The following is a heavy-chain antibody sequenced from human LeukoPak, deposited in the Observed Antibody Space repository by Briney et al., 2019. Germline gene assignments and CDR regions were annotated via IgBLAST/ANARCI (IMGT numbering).Heavy chain of an antibody. V-gene: IGHV3-21*01. CDR1: GLTFSEYA. J-gene: IGHJ4*02. CDR3: ARVGATYDY. CDR2: ISGSGNKE. D-gene: IGHD5-12*01. Sequence: NTGGSLRLSCAASGLTFSEYAMSWVRQAPGKGLEWVSVISGSGNKEYNADSVRGRFTISRDNAKNSVYLQMNSLRAEDTAVYYCARVGATYDYWGQGTLVTVSS.